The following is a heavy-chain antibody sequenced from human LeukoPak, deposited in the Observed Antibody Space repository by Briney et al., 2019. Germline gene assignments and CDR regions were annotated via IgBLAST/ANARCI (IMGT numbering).Heavy chain of an antibody. D-gene: IGHD3-16*01. CDR3: AKGGYDYALSASHLDY. J-gene: IGHJ4*02. V-gene: IGHV3-48*03. Sequence: GGSLRLSCVASGFTFSSYEMEWVRQAPGKRLEWVSYISSSGFTIYYADSVKGRFTISRDNAKNSLYLQMNSLRAEDTAVYYCAKGGYDYALSASHLDYWGQGTLVTVSS. CDR2: ISSSGFTI. CDR1: GFTFSSYE.